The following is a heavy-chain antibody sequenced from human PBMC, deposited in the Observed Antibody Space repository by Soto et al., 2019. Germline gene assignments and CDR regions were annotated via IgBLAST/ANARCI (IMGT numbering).Heavy chain of an antibody. CDR2: IDPSDSYT. V-gene: IGHV5-10-1*01. J-gene: IGHJ6*02. CDR1: YC. CDR3: ARHTDFRDV. Sequence: YCVSLLRQMPGKGLEWMGRIDPSDSYTNYSPSFQGHVTISADKSISTAYLQWSSLKASDTAMYECARHTDFRDVLGQGTTVTVFS. D-gene: IGHD3-3*01.